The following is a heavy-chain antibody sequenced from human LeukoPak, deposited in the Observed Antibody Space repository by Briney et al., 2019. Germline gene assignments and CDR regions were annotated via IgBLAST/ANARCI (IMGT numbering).Heavy chain of an antibody. CDR3: ARARNYYDRSDYYYEGDAFDI. CDR2: IYSSGNT. J-gene: IGHJ3*02. Sequence: SETLSLTCAVSGASISSSNYYWGWVRQSPGKGLEWIENIYSSGNTYYNASLKSRVTMYIDTSKNQFSLKLSSVTAADTAVYYCARARNYYDRSDYYYEGDAFDIWGQGTMVTVSS. CDR1: GASISSSNYY. D-gene: IGHD3-22*01. V-gene: IGHV4-39*07.